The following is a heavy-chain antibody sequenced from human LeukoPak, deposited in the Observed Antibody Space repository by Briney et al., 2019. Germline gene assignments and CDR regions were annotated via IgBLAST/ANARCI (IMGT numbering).Heavy chain of an antibody. CDR1: GFTFSSYT. V-gene: IGHV3-66*01. CDR2: IYSGGST. CDR3: ARGGYSGYALGY. Sequence: GGSLRLSCAASGFTFSSYTMNWVRQAPGKGLEWVSVIYSGGSTYYADSVKGRFTISRDNSKNTLYLQMNSLRAEDTAVYYCARGGYSGYALGYWGQGTLVTVSS. D-gene: IGHD5-12*01. J-gene: IGHJ4*02.